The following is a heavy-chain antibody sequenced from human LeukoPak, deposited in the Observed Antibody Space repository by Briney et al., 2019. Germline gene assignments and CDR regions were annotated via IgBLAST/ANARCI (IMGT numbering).Heavy chain of an antibody. CDR1: GGSISSYY. V-gene: IGHV4-59*08. D-gene: IGHD2/OR15-2a*01. J-gene: IGHJ5*02. CDR2: IYYSGST. CDR3: ARHGVIGSWFDPWGQGIGSWFDP. Sequence: PSETLSLTCTVSGGSISSYYWSWIRQPPGKGLEWIGYIYYSGSTNYNPSLKSRVTISVDTSKNQFSMKLSSVTAADTAVYYCARHGVIGSWFDPWGQGIGSWFDPWGQGTLVTVSS.